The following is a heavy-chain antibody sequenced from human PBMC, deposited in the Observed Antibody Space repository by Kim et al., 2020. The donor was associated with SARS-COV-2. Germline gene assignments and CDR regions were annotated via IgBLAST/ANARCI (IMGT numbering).Heavy chain of an antibody. J-gene: IGHJ3*01. V-gene: IGHV5-51*01. CDR3: ARACGPQLSDALGV. Sequence: GESLKISCRASGYIFTDYWIGWVRQLPGKGLEWMGIIYPGGSETRYGPSFEGHVTISADNSINTAYVHWPTVGASDTGMYYCARACGPQLSDALGVWGRGTIVTLSS. CDR1: GYIFTDYW. CDR2: IYPGGSET.